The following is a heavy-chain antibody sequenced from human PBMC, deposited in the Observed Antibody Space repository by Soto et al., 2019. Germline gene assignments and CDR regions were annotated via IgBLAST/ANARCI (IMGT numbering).Heavy chain of an antibody. Sequence: WASVKVYCKASGGTFSSYAISWVRQAPGQGLAWMGGIIPIFGTANYAQKFQGRVTITADESTSTAYMELSSLRSEDTAVYYCASGITGTRVPLLYYYGMDVWGQGTTVTVSS. V-gene: IGHV1-69*13. CDR1: GGTFSSYA. CDR3: ASGITGTRVPLLYYYGMDV. D-gene: IGHD1-20*01. CDR2: IIPIFGTA. J-gene: IGHJ6*02.